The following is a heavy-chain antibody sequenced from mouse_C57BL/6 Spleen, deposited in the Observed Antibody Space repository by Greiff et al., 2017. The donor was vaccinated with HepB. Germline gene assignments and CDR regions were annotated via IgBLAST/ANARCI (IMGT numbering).Heavy chain of an antibody. V-gene: IGHV1-82*01. J-gene: IGHJ3*01. D-gene: IGHD2-4*01. CDR2: IYPGDGDT. CDR1: GYAFSSSW. Sequence: VQGVESGPELVKPGASVKISCKASGYAFSSSWMNWVKQRPGKGLEWIGRIYPGDGDTNYNGKFKGKATLTADKSSSTAYMQLSSLTSEDSAVYFCASPIYYDYDWFAYGGQGTLVTVSA. CDR3: ASPIYYDYDWFAY.